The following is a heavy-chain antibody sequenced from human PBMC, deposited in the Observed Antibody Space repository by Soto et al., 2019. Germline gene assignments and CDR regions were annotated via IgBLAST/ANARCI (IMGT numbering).Heavy chain of an antibody. D-gene: IGHD2-15*01. CDR2: IYWDDDK. CDR1: GVSLSTSGVG. Sequence: QITLKESGPTLVKPTQTLTLTCNVSGVSLSTSGVGVGWIRQPPGKALEWLALIYWDDDKRSSPSLKSRLTITKDTSNNQVVLTMTNMAPVDTATYYCAHMRAANFDSWGQGTLVTVSS. J-gene: IGHJ4*02. CDR3: AHMRAANFDS. V-gene: IGHV2-5*02.